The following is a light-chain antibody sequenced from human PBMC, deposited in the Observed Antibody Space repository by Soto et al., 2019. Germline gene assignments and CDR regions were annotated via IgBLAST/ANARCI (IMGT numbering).Light chain of an antibody. J-gene: IGLJ2*01. Sequence: QSALTQPPSASGSPGQSVTISCTATSSDVGDYNYVSWYQQHPGKAPKLMIYEVTKRPSGVSDRFAGSKSGNTASLTVSGLQAEDEADYYCSSHAGSDVVFGGGTQVPVL. CDR1: SSDVGDYNY. CDR3: SSHAGSDVV. V-gene: IGLV2-8*01. CDR2: EVT.